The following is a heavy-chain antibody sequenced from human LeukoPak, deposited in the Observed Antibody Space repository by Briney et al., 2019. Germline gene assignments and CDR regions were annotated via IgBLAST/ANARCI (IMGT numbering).Heavy chain of an antibody. Sequence: ASVKVSCKAFGYTFTAYFIHWVRQAPGQGLEWLGWINPNSSGTNYAHKFQGRVTMTRDTSISTAYMELSRLTSDDTAVYYCASGVGAAAGTSGFYYYGTDVWGQGTTVTVSS. D-gene: IGHD6-13*01. V-gene: IGHV1-2*02. J-gene: IGHJ6*02. CDR1: GYTFTAYF. CDR3: ASGVGAAAGTSGFYYYGTDV. CDR2: INPNSSGT.